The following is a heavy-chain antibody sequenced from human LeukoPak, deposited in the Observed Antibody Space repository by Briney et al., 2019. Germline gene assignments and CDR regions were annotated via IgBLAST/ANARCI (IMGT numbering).Heavy chain of an antibody. V-gene: IGHV3-30*18. Sequence: GGSLRLSCRASGFNLSDYWMHWVRQAPGKGLEWVAVRSNDGSNKYYADSVKGRFTISRDNSKNTLYLQMNSLRAEDTAVYYCAKGRGAFDIWGQGTMVTVSS. CDR1: GFNLSDYW. J-gene: IGHJ3*02. CDR2: RSNDGSNK. CDR3: AKGRGAFDI. D-gene: IGHD3-10*01.